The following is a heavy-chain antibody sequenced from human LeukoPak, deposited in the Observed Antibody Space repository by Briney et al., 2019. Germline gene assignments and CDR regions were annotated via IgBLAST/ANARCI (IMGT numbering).Heavy chain of an antibody. CDR3: ARVHGYFDWLFPGGFFDY. Sequence: SETLSLTCTVSGGSISSYYWSWIRQPPGKGLEWIGYIYYSGSTNYNPSLKSRVTISVDTSKNQFSLKLSSVTAADTAVYYCARVHGYFDWLFPGGFFDYWGQGTLVTVSS. D-gene: IGHD3-9*01. V-gene: IGHV4-59*12. J-gene: IGHJ4*02. CDR1: GGSISSYY. CDR2: IYYSGST.